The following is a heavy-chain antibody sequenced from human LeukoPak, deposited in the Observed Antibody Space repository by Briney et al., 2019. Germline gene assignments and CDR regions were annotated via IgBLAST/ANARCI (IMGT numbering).Heavy chain of an antibody. D-gene: IGHD6-13*01. CDR2: IRYDGSNK. Sequence: GRSLRLSCAASGFTFSSQGMHWVRQAPGKRLEWVAFIRYDGSNKYYADSVKGRFTISRDNSKNTLYLQMNSLRAEDTAVYYCAKESAAAGMLYYWGQGTLVTVSS. CDR3: AKESAAAGMLYY. J-gene: IGHJ4*02. CDR1: GFTFSSQG. V-gene: IGHV3-30*02.